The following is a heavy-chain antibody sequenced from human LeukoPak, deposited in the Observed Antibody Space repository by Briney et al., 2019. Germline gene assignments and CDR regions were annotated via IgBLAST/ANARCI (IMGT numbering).Heavy chain of an antibody. CDR1: GGSLSDYY. CDR2: ITHSEST. V-gene: IGHV4-34*01. D-gene: IGHD2-21*01. J-gene: IGHJ5*02. CDR3: ASYSGLTSLNWFDP. Sequence: PSETLSLTCAVYGGSLSDYYWSWIRQPPGKGLEWVGEITHSESTNYNPSLKSRVTISVDTSKNQFSLRLRSVTAADTAVYYCASYSGLTSLNWFDPWGQGTLVTVSS.